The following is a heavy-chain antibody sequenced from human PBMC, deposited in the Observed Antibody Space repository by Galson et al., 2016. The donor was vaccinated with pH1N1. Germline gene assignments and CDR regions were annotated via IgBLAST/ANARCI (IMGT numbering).Heavy chain of an antibody. D-gene: IGHD1-26*01. CDR2: IKQDGSEK. J-gene: IGHJ4*02. V-gene: IGHV3-7*01. CDR1: GFTFSSYW. CDR3: VGPLGSPPGY. Sequence: SLRLSCAASGFTFSSYWMSWVRQAPGKGLEWVANIKQDGSEKYYVDSVKGRFTISRDNAKKSLYLQMNSLRAEDTAVYFCVGPLGSPPGYWGQGTLVTVSS.